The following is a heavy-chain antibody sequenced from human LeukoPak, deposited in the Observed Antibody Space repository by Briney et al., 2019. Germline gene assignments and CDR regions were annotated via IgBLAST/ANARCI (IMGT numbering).Heavy chain of an antibody. CDR3: ARRSYFDSGTAYFDF. V-gene: IGHV4-39*01. J-gene: IGHJ4*02. D-gene: IGHD3-22*01. CDR1: GGSMSSGGYH. CDR2: IYYTGST. Sequence: ASETLSLTCTVSGGSMSSGGYHWGWIRQPPGKGLEWFGSIYYTGSTDYTPSLKSRVTISSDTSRNQFSLRLTSVTAADTAAYYCARRSYFDSGTAYFDFWGQGTLVTVSS.